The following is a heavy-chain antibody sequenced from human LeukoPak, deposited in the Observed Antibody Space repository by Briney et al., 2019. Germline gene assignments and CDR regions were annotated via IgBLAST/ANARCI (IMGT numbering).Heavy chain of an antibody. V-gene: IGHV4-39*07. J-gene: IGHJ4*02. CDR3: VSTNDQLHYDSSGYYGY. Sequence: SETLSLTCSVSGASISTSSHYWGWIRQPPGKALEWIGTFYYTGSTFHNPSLKSRVTISEDTSENQFSLKLTSVTAADTAVYYCVSTNDQLHYDSSGYYGYWGQGTLVTVSS. D-gene: IGHD3-22*01. CDR2: FYYTGST. CDR1: GASISTSSHY.